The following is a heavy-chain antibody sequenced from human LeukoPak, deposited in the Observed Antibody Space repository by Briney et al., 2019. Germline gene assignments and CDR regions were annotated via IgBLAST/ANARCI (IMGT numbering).Heavy chain of an antibody. CDR1: GFSFRSYA. V-gene: IGHV3-23*01. J-gene: IGHJ4*02. Sequence: GGSLRLSCAASGFSFRSYAMNWVRQAPGKGLEWVSGISGSGDSTHYADSVKGRFTISRDNSKNTLFLQMKSLRAEDTAVYYCAKSPSIYFFDYWGQGTLVTVSS. CDR3: AKSPSIYFFDY. D-gene: IGHD3-10*01. CDR2: ISGSGDST.